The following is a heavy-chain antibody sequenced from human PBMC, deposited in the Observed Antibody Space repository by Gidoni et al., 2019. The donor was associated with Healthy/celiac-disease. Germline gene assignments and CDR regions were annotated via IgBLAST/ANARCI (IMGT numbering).Heavy chain of an antibody. D-gene: IGHD5-18*01. V-gene: IGHV1-58*01. J-gene: IGHJ3*01. CDR3: AADKHIEGYSYGYSF. CDR2: IVVGSGNT. Sequence: QMQLVQSGPEVKKPGTSVKVSCKASGFNFPSSAVQWVRQARGQRLVWIGWIVVGSGNTNYAQKFQERVTITRDMSTSTAYRELSSLRSEDTAVYYCAADKHIEGYSYGYSFWGQGTMVTVSS. CDR1: GFNFPSSA.